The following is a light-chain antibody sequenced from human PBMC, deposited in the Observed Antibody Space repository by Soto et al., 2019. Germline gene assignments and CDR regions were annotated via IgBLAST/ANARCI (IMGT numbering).Light chain of an antibody. CDR3: QQSNSFSIT. J-gene: IGKJ4*01. Sequence: DIQMTQSPSTLSASVGDTVTITCRASQSISGWLAWYQQKPGKAPQVLIFDASRLESGVPSRFSGSGSGTEFTLTISSLQPDDLATYYCQQSNSFSITLGGGTKVDI. CDR2: DAS. V-gene: IGKV1-5*01. CDR1: QSISGW.